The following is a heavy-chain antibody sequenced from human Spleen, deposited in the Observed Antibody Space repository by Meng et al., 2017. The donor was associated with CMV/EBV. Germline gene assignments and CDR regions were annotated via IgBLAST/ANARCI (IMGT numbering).Heavy chain of an antibody. V-gene: IGHV3-72*01. CDR1: GVTFNYYY. CDR2: IRDKANSYMT. D-gene: IGHD6-13*01. Sequence: CAASGVTFNYYYIHVVRQAPGKGREWVGRIRDKANSYMTEYAASVKGKFTISRDDSKNSVYLQMNSLQSEDTAVYFCAIDGGGYCSSWGQGTLVTVSS. CDR3: AIDGGGYCSS. J-gene: IGHJ4*02.